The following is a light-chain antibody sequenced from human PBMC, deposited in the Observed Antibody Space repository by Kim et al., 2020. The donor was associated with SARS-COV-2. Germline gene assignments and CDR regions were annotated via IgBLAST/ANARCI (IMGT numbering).Light chain of an antibody. CDR3: QQYNSYPLT. J-gene: IGKJ4*01. Sequence: EAGGDRVTRTCRASKGITNSVDWFQQKPGRDPKSLLYAASRFQSGVPSRFSGTGSGTEFTLTISSLQPEDCATYYCQQYNSYPLTFGGGTKVDIK. CDR2: AAS. CDR1: KGITNS. V-gene: IGKV1-16*01.